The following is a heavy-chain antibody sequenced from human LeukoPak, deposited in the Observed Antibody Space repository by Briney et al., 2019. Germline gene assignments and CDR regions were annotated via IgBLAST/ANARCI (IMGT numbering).Heavy chain of an antibody. CDR1: GGSISSGGYS. J-gene: IGHJ4*02. Sequence: SSETLSLTCAVSGGSISSGGYSWRWIRQPPGKGLEWVGYIYHSGSTYYNPSLKSRVTISVDGSKNQFSLKLSSVTAADTAVYYCASVYYYDSSGFFDYWGQGTLVTVSS. D-gene: IGHD3-22*01. CDR3: ASVYYYDSSGFFDY. CDR2: IYHSGST. V-gene: IGHV4-30-2*01.